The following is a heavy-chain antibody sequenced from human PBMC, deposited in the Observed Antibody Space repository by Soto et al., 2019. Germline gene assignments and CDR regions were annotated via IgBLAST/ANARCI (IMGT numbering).Heavy chain of an antibody. CDR3: VRRQDLTGYPPSHYGMDV. V-gene: IGHV3-21*01. J-gene: IGHJ6*02. CDR1: GFTFSTYT. Sequence: TGGSLRLSCAASGFTFSTYTMNWVRQAPGEGLEWVSSVSSSSGYIYYADSVKGRFTISRDNAKNSLYLQMNSLRAEDTAVYYCVRRQDLTGYPPSHYGMDVWGQGTTVTVSS. D-gene: IGHD3-9*01. CDR2: VSSSSGYI.